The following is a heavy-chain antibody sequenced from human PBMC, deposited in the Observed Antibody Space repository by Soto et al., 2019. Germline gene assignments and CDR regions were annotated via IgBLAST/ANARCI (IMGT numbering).Heavy chain of an antibody. CDR2: ISDIGTT. D-gene: IGHD3-22*01. CDR1: GGSISSYY. J-gene: IGHJ3*02. CDR3: ARGYQGSGYIASEI. V-gene: IGHV4-59*13. Sequence: PSETLSLTCTVSGGSISSYYWSWIRQPPGKGLDYIGYISDIGTTNSNPSLESRVTISVDTSKNQFSLRLSSVTAAGTAVYYCARGYQGSGYIASEIWGQGTMVTVSS.